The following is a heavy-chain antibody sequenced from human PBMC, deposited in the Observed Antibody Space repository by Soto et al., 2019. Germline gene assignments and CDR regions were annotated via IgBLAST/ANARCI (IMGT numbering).Heavy chain of an antibody. J-gene: IGHJ3*02. D-gene: IGHD4-17*01. CDR3: ARQAEGDYYAFDI. Sequence: SVKVSCKASGGTFSSYTISWVRQAPGQGLEWMGRIIPILGIANYAQKFQGRVTITADKSTSTAYMELNSLRSEDTAVYYCARQAEGDYYAFDIWGQGTMVTVSS. CDR2: IIPILGIA. V-gene: IGHV1-69*02. CDR1: GGTFSSYT.